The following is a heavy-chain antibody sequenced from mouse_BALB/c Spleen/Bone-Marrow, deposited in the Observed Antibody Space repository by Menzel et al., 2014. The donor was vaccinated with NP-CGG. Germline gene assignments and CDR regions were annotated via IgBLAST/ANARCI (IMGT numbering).Heavy chain of an antibody. Sequence: EVKVEESGPDLVKPSQSLSLTCTVTGYSITSGYGWHWIRQFPGNKLEWMGYINYSGSTNYNPSLRSRISITRDTSKNQFFLQLNSVTTEDTATYYCARRYYAMDYWGQGTSVTVSS. CDR1: GYSITSGYG. CDR3: ARRYYAMDY. J-gene: IGHJ4*01. CDR2: INYSGST. V-gene: IGHV3-1*02.